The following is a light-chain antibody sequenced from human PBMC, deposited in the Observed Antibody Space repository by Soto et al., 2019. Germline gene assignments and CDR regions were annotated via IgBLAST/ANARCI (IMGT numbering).Light chain of an antibody. CDR3: QQAYGFPVT. CDR1: QNIISW. J-gene: IGKJ5*01. V-gene: IGKV1-12*01. CDR2: AAS. Sequence: DIQMTQSPSTVSASVGDRVTITCRASQNIISWLAWYQQQPGKAPKLLIYAASILQSGVPSRFSGSGSGPDFTLTINSLQPEDFATYYCQQAYGFPVTFGQGTRLEIK.